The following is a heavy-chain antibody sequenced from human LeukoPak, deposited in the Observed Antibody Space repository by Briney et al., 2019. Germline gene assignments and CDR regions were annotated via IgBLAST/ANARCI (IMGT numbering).Heavy chain of an antibody. CDR3: ATAGSSGWYG. V-gene: IGHV1-24*01. J-gene: IGHJ4*02. CDR2: FDPEDGET. CDR1: GGTFSSYA. Sequence: ASVKVSCKASGGTFSSYAISWVRQAPGKGLEWMGGFDPEDGETIYAQKFQGRVTMTEDTSTDTAYLELSSLRSEDTAVYYCATAGSSGWYGWGQGTLVTVSS. D-gene: IGHD6-19*01.